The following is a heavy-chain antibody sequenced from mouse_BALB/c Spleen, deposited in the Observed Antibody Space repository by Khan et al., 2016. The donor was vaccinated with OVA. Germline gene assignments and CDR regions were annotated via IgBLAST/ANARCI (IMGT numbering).Heavy chain of an antibody. D-gene: IGHD1-1*01. CDR2: ISYSGST. CDR3: ARKNYYGYAGDY. CDR1: GYSITTNYA. J-gene: IGHJ4*01. Sequence: VQLKESGPGLVKPSQSLSLTCTVTGYSITTNYAWDWIRQFPGNKLEWMGYISYSGSTSYNPSLKSRISITRDTSKNQFFLQLNSVTTEDTATYNCARKNYYGYAGDYWGQGTSVTGSA. V-gene: IGHV3-2*02.